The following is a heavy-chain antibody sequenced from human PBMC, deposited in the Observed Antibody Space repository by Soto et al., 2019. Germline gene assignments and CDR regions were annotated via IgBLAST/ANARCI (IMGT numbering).Heavy chain of an antibody. V-gene: IGHV4-30-2*01. CDR3: AKVLGYCSSTSCSSKYYYDY. CDR1: GGSISSGGYS. Sequence: SETLSLTCAVSGGSISSGGYSWSWIRQPPGKGLEWIGYIYHSGSTYYNPSLKSRVTISVDRSKNQFSLKLSSVTAADTAVYYCAKVLGYCSSTSCSSKYYYDYWGQGTLVTVSS. D-gene: IGHD2-2*01. J-gene: IGHJ4*02. CDR2: IYHSGST.